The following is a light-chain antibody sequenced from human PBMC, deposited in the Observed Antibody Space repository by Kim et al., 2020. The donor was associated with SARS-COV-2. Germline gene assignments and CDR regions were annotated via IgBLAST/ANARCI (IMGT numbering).Light chain of an antibody. V-gene: IGLV3-21*04. CDR3: QVWASSSENRV. CDR1: NIGSKS. Sequence: SYELTQPPSVSVAPGKTARITCGGNNIGSKSVHWYQQKPGQAPVLVIYYDSDRPSGIPERFSGSNSGNTATLTISRVEAGDEADYYCQVWASSSENRVFG. CDR2: YDS. J-gene: IGLJ2*01.